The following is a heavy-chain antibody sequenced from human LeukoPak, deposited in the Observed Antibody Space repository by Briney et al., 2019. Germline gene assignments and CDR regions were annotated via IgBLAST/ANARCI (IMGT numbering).Heavy chain of an antibody. Sequence: SETLSLTCAVYGGSFSGYYWSWIRQPPGKGLEWIGEINHSGSTNYNPSLKSRVTISVDTSKNQFSLKLSSVTAADTAVYYCARATPTVAHAFDIWDQGTMVTVSS. D-gene: IGHD4-23*01. CDR2: INHSGST. CDR1: GGSFSGYY. CDR3: ARATPTVAHAFDI. J-gene: IGHJ3*02. V-gene: IGHV4-34*01.